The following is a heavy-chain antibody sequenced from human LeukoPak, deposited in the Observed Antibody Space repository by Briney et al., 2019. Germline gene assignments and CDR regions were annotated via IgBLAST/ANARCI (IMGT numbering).Heavy chain of an antibody. CDR3: AREKRGYSYGYCLDY. V-gene: IGHV3-48*01. CDR2: ISSSSTI. D-gene: IGHD5-18*01. Sequence: PGGSLRLSCAASGFTFSSYSMNWVRQAPGKGLEWVSYISSSSTIYYADSVKGRFTTSRDNAKNSLYLQMNSLRAEDTAVYYCAREKRGYSYGYCLDYWGQGTLVTVSS. J-gene: IGHJ4*02. CDR1: GFTFSSYS.